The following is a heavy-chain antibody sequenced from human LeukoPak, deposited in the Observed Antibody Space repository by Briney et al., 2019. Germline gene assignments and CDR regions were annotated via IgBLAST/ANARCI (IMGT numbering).Heavy chain of an antibody. Sequence: KPSETLSLTCAVYGGSFSGYYWSWIRQPPGKGLEWIGEINHSGSTNYNPSLKSRVTISVDTSKNRFSLKLSSVTAADTAVYYCARGPGSAFDIWGQGTMVTVSS. CDR2: INHSGST. CDR3: ARGPGSAFDI. V-gene: IGHV4-34*01. J-gene: IGHJ3*02. CDR1: GGSFSGYY.